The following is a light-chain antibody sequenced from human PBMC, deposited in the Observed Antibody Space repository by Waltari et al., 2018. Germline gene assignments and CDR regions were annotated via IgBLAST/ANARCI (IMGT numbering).Light chain of an antibody. Sequence: QPVLTQSSSASASLGSSVKLTCTLSSGHSSYIIAWHQQQPGKDPRYLMKLEGSGSYNKGSGVPDRFSGSSSGADRYLTISNLQSEDEADYYCETWDSNSAVFGGGTQLTVL. CDR3: ETWDSNSAV. CDR1: SGHSSYI. V-gene: IGLV4-60*03. J-gene: IGLJ7*01. CDR2: LEGSGSY.